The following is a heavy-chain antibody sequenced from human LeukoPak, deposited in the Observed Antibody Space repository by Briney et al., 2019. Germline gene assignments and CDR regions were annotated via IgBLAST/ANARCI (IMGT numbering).Heavy chain of an antibody. Sequence: PSETLSLTCAVYGGSFSGYYWSWIRQPPGKGLEWIGEINHSGSTNYNPSLKSRVTISVDTSKNQFSLKLSSVTAADTAVYYCARRHQYYYDSRHPLDYWGQGTLVTVSS. CDR1: GGSFSGYY. V-gene: IGHV4-34*01. D-gene: IGHD3-22*01. CDR3: ARRHQYYYDSRHPLDY. CDR2: INHSGST. J-gene: IGHJ4*02.